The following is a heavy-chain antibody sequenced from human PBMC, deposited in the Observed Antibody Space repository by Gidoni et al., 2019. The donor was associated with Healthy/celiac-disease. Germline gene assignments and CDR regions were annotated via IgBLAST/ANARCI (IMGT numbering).Heavy chain of an antibody. J-gene: IGHJ6*02. Sequence: QVQLVESGGGVVQPGRSLRLPCAASAFTFSSYAMHWVRQAPGKGLEWVALISYDGSDKYSAEFVKGRFTISRDNSKNTLYLQMNRLRAEDTAVYYCAREARSGGSYYGMDVWGQGTTVTVSS. CDR3: AREARSGGSYYGMDV. CDR2: ISYDGSDK. D-gene: IGHD2-15*01. CDR1: AFTFSSYA. V-gene: IGHV3-30-3*01.